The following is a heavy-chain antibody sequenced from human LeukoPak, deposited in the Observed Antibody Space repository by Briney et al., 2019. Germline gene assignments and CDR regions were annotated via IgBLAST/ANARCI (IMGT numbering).Heavy chain of an antibody. J-gene: IGHJ5*02. CDR3: ARDNSVRDEAWWFNP. D-gene: IGHD5-24*01. V-gene: IGHV1-46*01. CDR1: GYTFTSNY. CDR2: ISPSGAST. Sequence: ASVKVSCKAFGYTFTSNYMHWVRQAPGQGPEWMGVISPSGASTTYAQKFQGRVTLTRDMSASTDYLELSSLRSDDTAVYYCARDNSVRDEAWWFNPWGQGTLVTVSS.